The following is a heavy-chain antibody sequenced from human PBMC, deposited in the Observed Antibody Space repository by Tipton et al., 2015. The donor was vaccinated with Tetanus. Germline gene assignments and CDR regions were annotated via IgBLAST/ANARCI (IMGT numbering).Heavy chain of an antibody. CDR1: GGSFSSYF. V-gene: IGHV4-59*01. Sequence: TLSLTCTVSGGSFSSYFWTWIRQPPGKGLEWIGNIYNIARTNYNPSLRSRATMSVDTSKNQFDLQLSSVTAADTAVYFCARASQRTFEFWGQGTLVAVSS. D-gene: IGHD5-18*01. J-gene: IGHJ4*02. CDR2: IYNIART. CDR3: ARASQRTFEF.